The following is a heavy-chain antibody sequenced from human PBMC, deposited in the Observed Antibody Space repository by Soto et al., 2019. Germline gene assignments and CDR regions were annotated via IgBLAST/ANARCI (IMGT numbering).Heavy chain of an antibody. CDR1: GFTVSGHA. V-gene: IGHV3-23*01. J-gene: IGHJ3*02. D-gene: IGHD2-15*01. CDR2: VTADGGT. CDR3: APHVSCSGGSCQYDAFAI. Sequence: EVQVLESGGGLVQPGGSLRLSCEGSGFTVSGHAMTWIRQAPGKGPECVSTVTADGGTYYADSVKGRFAMSRDTSENTLYLQMNSLGAEDTAAYYCAPHVSCSGGSCQYDAFAIRGQGTMVTVSS.